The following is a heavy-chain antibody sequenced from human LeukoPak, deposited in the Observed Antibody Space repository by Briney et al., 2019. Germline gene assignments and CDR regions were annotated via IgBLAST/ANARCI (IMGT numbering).Heavy chain of an antibody. J-gene: IGHJ4*02. CDR3: ARAGWYSSGWNPFDY. CDR1: GFTFSSYW. CDR2: IKRDGSEK. Sequence: GGSLRLSCAASGFTFSSYWMSWVRQAPGKGLEWVANIKRDGSEKNYVDSVKGRFTISRDNAKNSLYLQMNSLRAEDTAVYYCARAGWYSSGWNPFDYWGQGTLVTVSS. D-gene: IGHD6-19*01. V-gene: IGHV3-7*01.